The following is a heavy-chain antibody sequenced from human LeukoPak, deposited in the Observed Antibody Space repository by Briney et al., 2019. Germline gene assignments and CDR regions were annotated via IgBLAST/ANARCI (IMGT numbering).Heavy chain of an antibody. J-gene: IGHJ5*02. CDR3: AHRRIAAREGWFDP. CDR2: IYWNDDK. V-gene: IGHV2-5*01. CDR1: GFSLSTSGVG. Sequence: SGPTLVKPTQTLTLTCTFSGFSLSTSGVGVGWIRQPPGKALEWLALIYWNDDKRYSPSLKSRLTITKDTSKNQVVLTMTNMDPVDTATYYCAHRRIAAREGWFDPWGQGTLVTVSS. D-gene: IGHD6-13*01.